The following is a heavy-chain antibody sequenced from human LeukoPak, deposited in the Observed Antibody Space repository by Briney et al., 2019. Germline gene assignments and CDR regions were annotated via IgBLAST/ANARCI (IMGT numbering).Heavy chain of an antibody. CDR1: GGSIGNYY. Sequence: SETLSLTCTVSGGSIGNYYWSWIRQPPGKGLEWIGYIYYSGSTNFNPSLKSRVTISVDTSKNQFSLKLSSVTAADTAVYYCARTGGSFYFYYYMDVWGKGTTVTVSS. CDR3: ARTGGSFYFYYYMDV. D-gene: IGHD1-26*01. J-gene: IGHJ6*03. V-gene: IGHV4-59*12. CDR2: IYYSGST.